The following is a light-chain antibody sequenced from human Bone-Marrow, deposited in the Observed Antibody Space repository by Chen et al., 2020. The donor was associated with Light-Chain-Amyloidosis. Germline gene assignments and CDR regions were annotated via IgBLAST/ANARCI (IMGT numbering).Light chain of an antibody. CDR3: QSYQGSSQGV. CDR1: SGSIATNY. J-gene: IGLJ3*02. CDR2: EDD. Sequence: NFMLTQHHSVSESPGKTVIISCTRSSGSIATNYVQWYQQRPGSSPSNVIYEDDQRPSGVPDRFSVYIDRSSNSASLPSSGLKTEDEADYYCQSYQGSSQGVFGGGTKLTV. V-gene: IGLV6-57*01.